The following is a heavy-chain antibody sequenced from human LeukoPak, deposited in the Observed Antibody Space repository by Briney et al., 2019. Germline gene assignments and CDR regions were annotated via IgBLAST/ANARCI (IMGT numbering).Heavy chain of an antibody. CDR2: ISSSSSYT. V-gene: IGHV3-11*03. CDR3: ARHYYGSGSPLGY. J-gene: IGHJ4*02. D-gene: IGHD3-10*01. CDR1: GFTFSDYY. Sequence: PGGSLSLSCAASGFTFSDYYMSWIRQAPGKGLEWVSYISSSSSYTSYADSVKGRFTISRDNAKNSLYLQMNSLRAEDTAVYYCARHYYGSGSPLGYWGQGTLVTVSS.